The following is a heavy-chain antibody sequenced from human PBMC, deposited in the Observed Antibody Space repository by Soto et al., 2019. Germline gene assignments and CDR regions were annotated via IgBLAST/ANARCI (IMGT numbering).Heavy chain of an antibody. V-gene: IGHV3-30*18. J-gene: IGHJ4*02. Sequence: PGGSLRLSCAASGFTFSSYGMHWVRQAPGKGLEWVAVISYGGSNKYYADSVKGRFTISRDNSKNTLYLQMNSLRAEDTAVYYCAKGGRLRLGEAFDYWGQGTLVTVSS. CDR1: GFTFSSYG. CDR2: ISYGGSNK. D-gene: IGHD3-16*01. CDR3: AKGGRLRLGEAFDY.